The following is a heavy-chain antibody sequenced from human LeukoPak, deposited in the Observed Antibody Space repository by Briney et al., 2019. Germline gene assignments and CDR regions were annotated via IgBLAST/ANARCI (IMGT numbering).Heavy chain of an antibody. Sequence: ASVKVSCKASGYTFTSYYMHWVRQAPGQGLEWMGIINPSGGSTNYAQKFQGRVTITADESTSTAYMELSSLRSEDTAVYYCARVSLGSYGSQHYYYYGMDVWGQGTTVTVSS. CDR3: ARVSLGSYGSQHYYYYGMDV. D-gene: IGHD1-26*01. CDR2: INPSGGST. CDR1: GYTFTSYY. J-gene: IGHJ6*02. V-gene: IGHV1-46*01.